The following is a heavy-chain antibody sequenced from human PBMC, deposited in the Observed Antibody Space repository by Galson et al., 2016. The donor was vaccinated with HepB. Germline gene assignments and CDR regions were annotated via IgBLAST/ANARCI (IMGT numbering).Heavy chain of an antibody. CDR1: GYTFTSYG. CDR2: ISAYNSHT. J-gene: IGHJ6*03. CDR3: AGAEGSGLGYMDV. D-gene: IGHD6-19*01. V-gene: IGHV1-18*04. Sequence: SVKVSCKAFGYTFTSYGISWVRQAPGRGLEWMGWISAYNSHTNYARNLQGRVTMTTVTSTNTAYMELRRLRSDDTAVYYWAGAEGSGLGYMDVWGKGTTVIVSS.